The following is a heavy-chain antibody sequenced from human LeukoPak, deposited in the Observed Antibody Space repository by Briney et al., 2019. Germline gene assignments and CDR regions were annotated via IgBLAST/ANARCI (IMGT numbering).Heavy chain of an antibody. CDR2: INRDGTEK. V-gene: IGHV3-7*01. Sequence: PGGSLRLSCEASGFIFSSYWMNWVRQAPGKGPEWVANINRDGTEKYYVDSVKGRFTISRDNAKNSPYLQMNSLRAEDAAVYYCARDIEAAGICFDYWGQGILVTVSS. CDR3: ARDIEAAGICFDY. J-gene: IGHJ4*02. CDR1: GFIFSSYW. D-gene: IGHD6-13*01.